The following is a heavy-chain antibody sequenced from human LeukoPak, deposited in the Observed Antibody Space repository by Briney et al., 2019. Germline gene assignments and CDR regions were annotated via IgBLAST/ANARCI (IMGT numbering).Heavy chain of an antibody. D-gene: IGHD3-3*01. CDR1: GGSINSYA. CDR3: ASECAHGVTHVNY. Sequence: SETLSLTCTVTGGSINSYALDWIRQPPGGGLEWIGYIYYSGKTNYNPSLKSRATIPLDASNNQFSLNLSSVTAADTAVYYFASECAHGVTHVNYRGQGTLVTVSS. V-gene: IGHV4-59*01. J-gene: IGHJ4*02. CDR2: IYYSGKT.